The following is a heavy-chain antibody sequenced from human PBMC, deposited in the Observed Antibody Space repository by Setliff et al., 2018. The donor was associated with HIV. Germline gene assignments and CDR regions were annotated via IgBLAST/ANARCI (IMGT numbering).Heavy chain of an antibody. CDR2: ISAYNGNT. CDR1: GYTFTSSG. Sequence: ASVKVSCKASGYTFTSSGISWVRQAPGQGLEWMGWISAYNGNTNYAQKLQGRVTMTTDTLTSTAYMELRSLRSDDTAVYYCAKAGGSNYDILHYFEYWGQGTRVTVSS. V-gene: IGHV1-18*01. CDR3: AKAGGSNYDILHYFEY. J-gene: IGHJ4*02. D-gene: IGHD3-9*01.